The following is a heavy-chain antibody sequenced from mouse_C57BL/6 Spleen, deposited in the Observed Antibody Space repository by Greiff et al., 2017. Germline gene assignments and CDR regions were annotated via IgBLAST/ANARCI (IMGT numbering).Heavy chain of an antibody. J-gene: IGHJ2*01. CDR1: GFSLTSYG. V-gene: IGHV2-2*01. CDR3: ARESIYYYGSSSRVFDD. CDR2: IWSGGST. Sequence: VQLQQSGPGLVQPSQSLSITCTVSGFSLTSYGVHWVRQSPGKGLEWLGVIWSGGSTDYNAAFISRLSISKDNSKSQVFFKMNSLQADDTAIYYCARESIYYYGSSSRVFDDWGQGTTLTVSS. D-gene: IGHD1-1*01.